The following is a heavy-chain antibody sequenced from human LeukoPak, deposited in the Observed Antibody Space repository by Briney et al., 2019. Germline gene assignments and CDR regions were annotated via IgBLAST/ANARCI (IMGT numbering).Heavy chain of an antibody. J-gene: IGHJ4*02. Sequence: SETLSLTCTVSSGSISSGRYYWTWIRQPAGKGLEWIGRIDTSGSTYYNPSLKSRVTISVDMSKNQFSLKLNSVTAADTAAYYCARGNYGSGSYYTGDYFDYWGQGTLVTVSS. D-gene: IGHD3-10*01. CDR1: SGSISSGRYY. CDR2: IDTSGST. CDR3: ARGNYGSGSYYTGDYFDY. V-gene: IGHV4-61*02.